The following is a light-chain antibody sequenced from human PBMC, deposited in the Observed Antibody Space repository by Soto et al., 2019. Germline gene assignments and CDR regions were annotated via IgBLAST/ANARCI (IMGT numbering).Light chain of an antibody. CDR1: QSIVKH. Sequence: IQMPQSPSFLSASVGDRVTITCRASQSIVKHLNWYEQKPVKAPKFLIYGASTLQSGVPSRFTGSGSGTDFTLTVNSLQAEDFATYYCQQSYTSPTTFGQGTRLEIK. J-gene: IGKJ5*01. CDR3: QQSYTSPTT. V-gene: IGKV1-39*01. CDR2: GAS.